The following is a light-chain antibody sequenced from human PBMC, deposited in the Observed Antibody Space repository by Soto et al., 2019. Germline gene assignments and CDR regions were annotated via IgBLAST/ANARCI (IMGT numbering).Light chain of an antibody. Sequence: DIVLTQSPATLSLSPGERATLSCRASQSVSSYFAWYQQKPGQAPRLLIYGASNRATGIPDRFSGSGSGTDFTLTISRLEPEDFAVYYCQQYGSSGTFGQGTKVDIK. J-gene: IGKJ1*01. CDR3: QQYGSSGT. V-gene: IGKV3-20*01. CDR2: GAS. CDR1: QSVSSY.